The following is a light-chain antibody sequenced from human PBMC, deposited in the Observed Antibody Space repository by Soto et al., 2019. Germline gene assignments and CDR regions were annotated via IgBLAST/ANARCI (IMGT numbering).Light chain of an antibody. CDR3: QQPNSYPRT. CDR1: QGISSY. CDR2: AAP. J-gene: IGKJ1*01. Sequence: DIQLTQSPSFLSASVGDRVTITCRASQGISSYLAWYQQKPGKAPKLLIYAAPSLQSGVPSRFSGSGSGTEFTLTIRSLQPEDFATYYCQQPNSYPRTFGQGTKVDSK. V-gene: IGKV1-9*01.